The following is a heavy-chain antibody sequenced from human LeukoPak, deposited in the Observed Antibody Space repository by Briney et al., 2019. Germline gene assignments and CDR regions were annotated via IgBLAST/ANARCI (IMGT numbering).Heavy chain of an antibody. CDR2: INDSGRS. CDR1: GGSFSGYY. Sequence: NASETLSLTCGVYGGSFSGYYWSWIRQPPGKGLEWIGEINDSGRSNYKSSLKSRVTISEDTSKNQFSLKLSSVTATGTAVYYCARNKYYYGLGNYGVPNWFDPWGQGTLVTVSS. V-gene: IGHV4-34*01. J-gene: IGHJ5*02. CDR3: ARNKYYYGLGNYGVPNWFDP. D-gene: IGHD3-10*01.